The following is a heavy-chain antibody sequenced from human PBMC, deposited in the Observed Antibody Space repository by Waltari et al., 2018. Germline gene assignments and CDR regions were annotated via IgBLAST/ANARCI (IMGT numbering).Heavy chain of an antibody. D-gene: IGHD5-12*01. CDR3: AREVPRNGYIGLIYYYMDV. V-gene: IGHV4-39*01. CDR1: GGSLSSSSYF. Sequence: QLQLQESGPGLVKPSETLSLTCTVSGGSLSSSSYFWAWLRQPPGKGLEWIGSIYYSGSTYYNLSLKSRVTISVDRSMNQVSLKLTSVTAADTAVYFCAREVPRNGYIGLIYYYMDVWGKGTTVTVSS. J-gene: IGHJ6*03. CDR2: IYYSGST.